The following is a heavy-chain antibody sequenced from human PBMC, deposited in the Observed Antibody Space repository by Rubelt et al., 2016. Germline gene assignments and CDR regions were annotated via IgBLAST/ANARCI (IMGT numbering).Heavy chain of an antibody. Sequence: QVQLQQWGAGLLKPSETLSLTCAVYGGSFSGYYWSWIRQPPGKGLEWIGEINHSGSTNYNPSLKSRVTISVDTSKNQFSLKLSSVTAADTAVYYCARDLYSSGYYGMDVWGQGTTVTVSS. J-gene: IGHJ6*02. CDR2: INHSGST. CDR1: GGSFSGYY. V-gene: IGHV4-34*01. CDR3: ARDLYSSGYYGMDV. D-gene: IGHD6-19*01.